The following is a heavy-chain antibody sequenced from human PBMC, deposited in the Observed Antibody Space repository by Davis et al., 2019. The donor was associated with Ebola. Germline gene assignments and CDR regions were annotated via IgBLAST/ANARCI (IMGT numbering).Heavy chain of an antibody. Sequence: GGSLRLSCAASGFTFSSYGMHWVRQAPGKGLEWVAVISYDGSNKYYADSVKGRFTISRDNAKNSLYLQMNSLRAEDTAVYYCARTVTGGLFVAWGQGTLVTVSS. CDR3: ARTVTGGLFVA. CDR2: ISYDGSNK. J-gene: IGHJ5*02. V-gene: IGHV3-30*03. D-gene: IGHD2-8*02. CDR1: GFTFSSYG.